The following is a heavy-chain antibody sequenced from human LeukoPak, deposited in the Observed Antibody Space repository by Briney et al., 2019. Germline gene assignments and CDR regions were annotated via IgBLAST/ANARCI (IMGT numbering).Heavy chain of an antibody. J-gene: IGHJ6*03. CDR3: ARVLAVAGIYYYYYYYMDV. D-gene: IGHD6-19*01. Sequence: TSETLSLTCAVYGGTFSGYYWSWLRQPPGKGLEWIGEINHSGSTNYNPSLKSRVTISVDTSKNQFSLKLSSVTAADTAVYYCARVLAVAGIYYYYYYYMDVWGKGTTVTVSS. CDR2: INHSGST. CDR1: GGTFSGYY. V-gene: IGHV4-34*01.